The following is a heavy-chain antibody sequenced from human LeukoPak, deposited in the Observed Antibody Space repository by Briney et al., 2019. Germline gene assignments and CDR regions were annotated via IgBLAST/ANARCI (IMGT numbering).Heavy chain of an antibody. CDR2: IYYSGST. D-gene: IGHD6-13*01. CDR1: GGSISSYY. J-gene: IGHJ5*02. Sequence: PSETLSLTCTVSGGSISSYYWSWIRQPPGKGLEWIGYIYYSGSTNYNPSLKSRVTISVDTSKNQFSLKLSSVTAADTAVYYCARAYSSNDGGTDWFDPWGQGTLVTVSS. CDR3: ARAYSSNDGGTDWFDP. V-gene: IGHV4-59*12.